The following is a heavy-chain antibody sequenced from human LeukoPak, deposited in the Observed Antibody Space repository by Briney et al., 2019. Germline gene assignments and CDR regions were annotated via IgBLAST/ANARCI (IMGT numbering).Heavy chain of an antibody. Sequence: PGGSLRLSCAASGFTFSNYAMSWVRQAPGKGLEWVSAISGSGGTTYYADSVKGRFTISRDNAKNSLYLQMNSLRAEDTAVYYCARVPGYYDSSGYPRPLDYWGQGTLVTVSS. V-gene: IGHV3-23*01. CDR3: ARVPGYYDSSGYPRPLDY. CDR1: GFTFSNYA. J-gene: IGHJ4*02. CDR2: ISGSGGTT. D-gene: IGHD3-22*01.